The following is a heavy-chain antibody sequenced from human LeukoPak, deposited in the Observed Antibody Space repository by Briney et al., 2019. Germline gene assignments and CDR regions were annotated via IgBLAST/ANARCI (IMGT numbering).Heavy chain of an antibody. Sequence: GRSLRLSCAASGFSFSSYGMHWVRQAPGKGLEWVAFIRYDGSNKYYADSVKGRFTISRDNSKNTLYLQMNSLRAGDTAVYYCAKPHFDDWGQGTLVTVSS. J-gene: IGHJ4*02. CDR3: AKPHFDD. V-gene: IGHV3-30*02. CDR1: GFSFSSYG. CDR2: IRYDGSNK.